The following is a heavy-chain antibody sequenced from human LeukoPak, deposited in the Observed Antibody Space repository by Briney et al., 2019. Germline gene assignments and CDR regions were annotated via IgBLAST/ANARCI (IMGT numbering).Heavy chain of an antibody. J-gene: IGHJ4*02. CDR1: GGSFSGYY. CDR3: ARTYYYDSSGYYYSY. Sequence: SETLSLTCAVYGGSFSGYYWSWIRQPPGKGLEWIGEINHSGSTNYNPSLKSRVTISVGTSKNQFSLKLSSMTAADTAVYYCARTYYYDSSGYYYSYWGQGTLVTVSS. D-gene: IGHD3-22*01. CDR2: INHSGST. V-gene: IGHV4-34*01.